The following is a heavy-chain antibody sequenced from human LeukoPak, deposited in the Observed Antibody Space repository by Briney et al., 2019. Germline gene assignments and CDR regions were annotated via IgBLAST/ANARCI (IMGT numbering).Heavy chain of an antibody. V-gene: IGHV4-30-2*01. CDR1: GDSISSGAYS. J-gene: IGHJ5*02. CDR2: IFHTGST. Sequence: SQTLSLICVVSGDSISSGAYSWSWIRQPPGKGLEWIGYIFHTGSTFYNPSLKSRVTISVDNSKSQFSLRLSSVTAADTAVYYCARELWFANAPGSWLDPWGQGTLVTVSS. D-gene: IGHD3-10*01. CDR3: ARELWFANAPGSWLDP.